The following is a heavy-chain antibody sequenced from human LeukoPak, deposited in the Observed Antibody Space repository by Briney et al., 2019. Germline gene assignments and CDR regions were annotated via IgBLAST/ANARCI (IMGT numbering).Heavy chain of an antibody. V-gene: IGHV3-23*01. Sequence: PGGSLRLSCTVSGFSLSSYALSWVRRAPGKGLEWVSATSSSDAGKYYADSVRGRFTISRDNSRNTMYLQMNSLRAEDTAVYYYAKDGEFGYYGSGSYYGYWGQGTLVTVSS. CDR1: GFSLSSYA. CDR3: AKDGEFGYYGSGSYYGY. CDR2: TSSSDAGK. D-gene: IGHD3-10*01. J-gene: IGHJ4*02.